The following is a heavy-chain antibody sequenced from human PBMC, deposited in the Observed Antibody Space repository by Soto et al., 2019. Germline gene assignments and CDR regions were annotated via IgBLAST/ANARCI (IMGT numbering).Heavy chain of an antibody. D-gene: IGHD1-26*01. CDR2: ISYDGSNK. V-gene: IGHV3-30-3*01. J-gene: IGHJ4*02. CDR3: ARDPQSGSYPDY. CDR1: GFTFSSYA. Sequence: VQLVESGGGVVQPGRSLRLSCAASGFTFSSYAMHWVRQAPGKGLEWVAVISYDGSNKYYADSVKGRFTISRDNSKNTLYLQMNSLRAEDTAVYYCARDPQSGSYPDYWGQGTLVTVSS.